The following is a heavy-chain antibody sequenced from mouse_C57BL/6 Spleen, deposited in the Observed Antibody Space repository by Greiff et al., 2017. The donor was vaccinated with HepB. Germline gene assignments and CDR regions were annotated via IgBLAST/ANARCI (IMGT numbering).Heavy chain of an antibody. D-gene: IGHD1-1*01. Sequence: VQLQQSGPELVKPGDSVKISCKASGYPFTGYFMNWVMQSHGKSLEWIGRINPYNGDTFYNQKFKGKATLTVDKSSSTAHMELRSLTSEDSAVYYCARGDYGSSDWYFDVWGTGTTVTVSS. CDR1: GYPFTGYF. J-gene: IGHJ1*03. CDR3: ARGDYGSSDWYFDV. CDR2: INPYNGDT. V-gene: IGHV1-20*01.